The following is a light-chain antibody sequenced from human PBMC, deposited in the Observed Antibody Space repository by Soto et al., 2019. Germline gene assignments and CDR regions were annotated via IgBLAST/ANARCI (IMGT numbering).Light chain of an antibody. V-gene: IGKV3-11*01. CDR3: QQRHNWPIT. Sequence: EIVLTQSPATLSLSPGERATLSCRASQSVSSYLAWYQQKPGQAPRLLIFDASNRATGIPARFSGSGSGTDFTLTISGLEPADLGVYYCQQRHNWPITFGQGDQGGYQ. CDR2: DAS. J-gene: IGKJ1*01. CDR1: QSVSSY.